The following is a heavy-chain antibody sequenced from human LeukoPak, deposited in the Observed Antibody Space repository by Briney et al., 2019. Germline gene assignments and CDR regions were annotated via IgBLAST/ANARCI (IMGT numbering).Heavy chain of an antibody. CDR1: GFTISSYW. J-gene: IGHJ4*02. CDR3: ARRYFDY. Sequence: GGSLRLSCVASGFTISSYWMHWVRQAPGKGLEWVANIKQDGSEEYYVDSVKGRFTISRDNAKNSLYLQMNSLRAEDTAVYYCARRYFDYWGQGILATVSS. CDR2: IKQDGSEE. V-gene: IGHV3-7*03.